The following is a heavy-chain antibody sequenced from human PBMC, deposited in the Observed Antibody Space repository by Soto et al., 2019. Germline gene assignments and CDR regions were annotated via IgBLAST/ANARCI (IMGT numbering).Heavy chain of an antibody. CDR2: ISYHGREI. Sequence: GGSLRHSWGVSGLNFGSYAFRWVSQNPGKGLEWLSVISYHGREIYYADSVKGRFTISRDNFKNTVYLQMNSLRSDDTALYYCARDPVAVTGSFIDLWGQGTLVPV. CDR3: ARDPVAVTGSFIDL. CDR1: GLNFGSYA. D-gene: IGHD6-19*01. V-gene: IGHV3-30-3*01. J-gene: IGHJ4*01.